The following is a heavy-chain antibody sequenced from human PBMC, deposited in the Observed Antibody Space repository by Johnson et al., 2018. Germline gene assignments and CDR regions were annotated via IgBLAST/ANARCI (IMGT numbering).Heavy chain of an antibody. V-gene: IGHV3-74*03. Sequence: VQLQESGGGSVHPGGSLRLSCTASGFTFSYYWMHWVRHVPGRGLAWVSYIHSDKSSTKYADSVRGRFTISRDNAKNTLYLEMNGLRAEDTAVYYCARGERGGFNVWGQGTMGTVSS. CDR2: IHSDKSST. CDR1: GFTFSYYW. D-gene: IGHD2-15*01. J-gene: IGHJ3*01. CDR3: ARGERGGFNV.